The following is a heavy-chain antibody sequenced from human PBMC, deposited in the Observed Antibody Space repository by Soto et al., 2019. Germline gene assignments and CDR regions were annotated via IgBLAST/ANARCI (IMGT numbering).Heavy chain of an antibody. V-gene: IGHV4-61*08. CDR3: AAFGSPYYYYGMDV. CDR2: IYYSGST. D-gene: IGHD3-3*01. J-gene: IGHJ6*02. CDR1: GGSVSSGGYY. Sequence: SETLSLTCTVSGGSVSSGGYYWSWIRQPPGKGLEWIGYIYYSGSTNYNPSLKSRVTISVDTSKNQFSLKLSSVTAADTAVYYCAAFGSPYYYYGMDVWGQGTTVTVSS.